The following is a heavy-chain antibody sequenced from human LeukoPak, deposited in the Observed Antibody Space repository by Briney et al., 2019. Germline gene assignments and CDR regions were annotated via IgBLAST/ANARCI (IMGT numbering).Heavy chain of an antibody. V-gene: IGHV3-74*01. J-gene: IGHJ4*02. CDR1: GFTFSTYW. Sequence: PGGSLRLSCAASGFTFSTYWMHWVRQAPGKGLVWVSRIKSDGSSTSYADSAKGRFIISRDNAKNSLYLQMNSLRAEDTAVYYCARGPSGYHNTGGQGTLVTVSS. D-gene: IGHD5-12*01. CDR3: ARGPSGYHNT. CDR2: IKSDGSST.